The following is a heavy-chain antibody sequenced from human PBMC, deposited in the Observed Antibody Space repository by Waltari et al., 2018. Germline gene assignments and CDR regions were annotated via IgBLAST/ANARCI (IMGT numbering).Heavy chain of an antibody. CDR2: IGGRGDNI. CDR1: GFTFADYS. CDR3: AREQNHLLRQPATIWVDY. V-gene: IGHV3-23*01. D-gene: IGHD2-2*02. Sequence: EVQLLESGGGLVHPGGSPRLSCVASGFTFADYSMSWVRQAPGKGLEWVSAIGGRGDNIHYADSVEGRLTISRDNSKNTLYLQMNSLRAEDTAIYYCAREQNHLLRQPATIWVDYWGQGTLVTVSS. J-gene: IGHJ4*02.